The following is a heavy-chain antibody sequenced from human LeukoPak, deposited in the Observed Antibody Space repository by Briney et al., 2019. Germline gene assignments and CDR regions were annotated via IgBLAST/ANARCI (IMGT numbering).Heavy chain of an antibody. D-gene: IGHD7-27*01. CDR1: GYSISSAYY. CDR2: MYHSGST. Sequence: SGTLSLTCSVSGYSISSAYYWGWIRQPPGKGLEWIGTMYHSGSTNYNPSLKSRVTISVDTSKNQFSLKLSSVTAADTAVYFCARGFRGDNFDYWGQGTLVTVSS. CDR3: ARGFRGDNFDY. V-gene: IGHV4-38-2*02. J-gene: IGHJ4*02.